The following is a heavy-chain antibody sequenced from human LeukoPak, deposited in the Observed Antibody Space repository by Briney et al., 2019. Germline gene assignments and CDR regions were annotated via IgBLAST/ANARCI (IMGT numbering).Heavy chain of an antibody. D-gene: IGHD6-19*01. CDR3: AKDDKGWSRDY. CDR1: GFTFSSYW. V-gene: IGHV3-23*01. CDR2: IRASGADT. J-gene: IGHJ4*02. Sequence: PGGSLRLSCAASGFTFSSYWMHWVRQAPGKGLEWVSGIRASGADTYYADSVQGRFTISRDNSKNTLYLQMNGLRAEDTAVYYCAKDDKGWSRDYWGQGALVTVSS.